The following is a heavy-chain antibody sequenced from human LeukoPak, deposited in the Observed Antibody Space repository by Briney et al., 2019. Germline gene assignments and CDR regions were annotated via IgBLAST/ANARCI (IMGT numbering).Heavy chain of an antibody. D-gene: IGHD2-2*01. J-gene: IGHJ6*04. CDR3: ARGRAVDTIGNVVVLAQVV. CDR2: IYSSGST. Sequence: SQTLSLTCTVSGGSISSGDYYWSWIRQPPGKGLEWIGYIYSSGSTYYNPSLKSRVTISVDTSKNQFSLKLSSVTAADTAVYYCARGRAVDTIGNVVVLAQVVWGKGTTVTVSS. CDR1: GGSISSGDYY. V-gene: IGHV4-30-4*01.